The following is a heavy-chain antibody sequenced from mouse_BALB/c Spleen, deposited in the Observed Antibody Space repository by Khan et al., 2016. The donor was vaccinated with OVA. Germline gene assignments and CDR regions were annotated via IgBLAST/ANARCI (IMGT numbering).Heavy chain of an antibody. V-gene: IGHV9-1*02. CDR1: GYTLTTYG. CDR2: INTNTGEP. D-gene: IGHD1-2*01. CDR3: ARSTTARGIGC. J-gene: IGHJ4*01. Sequence: QIQLVQPGPELKKPVETVKISCKASGYTLTTYGMNWVKQAPGKGLKWMGWINTNTGEPTYADDFKGRFAFSLETSGSTAYLQINNLKNEDMATYFCARSTTARGIGCWGQATSLTVSS.